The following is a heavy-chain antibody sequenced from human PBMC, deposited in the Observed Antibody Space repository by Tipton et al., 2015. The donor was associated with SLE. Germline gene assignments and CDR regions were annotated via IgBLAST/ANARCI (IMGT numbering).Heavy chain of an antibody. J-gene: IGHJ3*02. CDR1: GFTFSSYA. CDR3: SSPGRTVAGHDAFDI. D-gene: IGHD6-19*01. CDR2: ISYDGSNK. Sequence: QLVQSGGGVVQPGRSLRLSCAASGFTFSSYAMHWVRQAPGKGLEWVAVISYDGSNKYYADSVKGRFTISRDNSKNTLYLQMNSLRAEDTAVYYCSSPGRTVAGHDAFDIWGQGTMVTVSS. V-gene: IGHV3-30-3*01.